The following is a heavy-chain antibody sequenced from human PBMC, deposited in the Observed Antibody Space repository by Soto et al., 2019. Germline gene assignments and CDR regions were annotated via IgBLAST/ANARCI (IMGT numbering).Heavy chain of an antibody. D-gene: IGHD2-2*01. J-gene: IGHJ6*02. CDR2: ISYDGSNK. CDR1: GFSFSSYG. Sequence: AXVCLRLSCAASGFSFSSYGMHWVRQAPGKGLEWVAVISYDGSNKYYADSVKGRFTISRDNSKNTLYLQMNSLRAEDTAVYYCAKDIVVVTAAPLYYYYGMDVWGQGTTVTVPS. CDR3: AKDIVVVTAAPLYYYYGMDV. V-gene: IGHV3-30*18.